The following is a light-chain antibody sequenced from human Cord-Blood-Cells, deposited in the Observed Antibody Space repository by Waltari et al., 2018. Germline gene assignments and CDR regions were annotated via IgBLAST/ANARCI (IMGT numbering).Light chain of an antibody. CDR3: QSYDSSVV. CDR1: SPNIGAGYA. CDR2: GNS. J-gene: IGLJ2*01. Sequence: QSVLTQPPSVSGAPGQRVTISCTGSSPNIGAGYAVHWYQQLPGTAPKLLLYGNSNRPSGVPDRFSGSKSGTSASLAITGLQAEDEADYYCQSYDSSVVFGGGTKLTVL. V-gene: IGLV1-40*01.